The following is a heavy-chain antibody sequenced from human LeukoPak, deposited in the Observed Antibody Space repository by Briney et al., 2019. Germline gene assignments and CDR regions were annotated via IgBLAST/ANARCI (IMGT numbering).Heavy chain of an antibody. CDR2: ISSNGGST. CDR3: ARSLLGYCTSGVCRSLGY. D-gene: IGHD2-8*01. V-gene: IGHV3-64*01. Sequence: GGSLRLSCAASGFTFSSYAMHWVRQAPGKGLEYVSAISSNGGSTYYANSVKGRFTISRDNSKNTLYLQMGSLRAEDMAVYYCARSLLGYCTSGVCRSLGYWGQGTLVTVSS. CDR1: GFTFSSYA. J-gene: IGHJ4*02.